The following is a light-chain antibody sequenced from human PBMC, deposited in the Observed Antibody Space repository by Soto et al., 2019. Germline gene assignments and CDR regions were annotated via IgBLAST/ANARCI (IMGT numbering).Light chain of an antibody. CDR3: CSYSTSNTHNYV. V-gene: IGLV2-14*01. Sequence: QSVLTQPASVSGSPGQSITISCTGSGRDIGAYDYVSWYQQHPGKAPKLLIYGVKNRPSGVSDRFSASKSGDTASLTISGLQAGDEADYYCCSYSTSNTHNYVFGTGTKVTVL. CDR2: GVK. J-gene: IGLJ1*01. CDR1: GRDIGAYDY.